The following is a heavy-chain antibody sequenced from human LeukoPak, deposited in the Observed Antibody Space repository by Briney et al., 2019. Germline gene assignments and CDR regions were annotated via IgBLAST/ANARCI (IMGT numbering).Heavy chain of an antibody. Sequence: ASVKVSCKASGYTFTSYGISWVRQTPGQGLEWMGWISAYNGNTNYAQKLQGRVTMTTDTSTSTAYMELRSLRSDDTAVYYCARPLRGYSGYVVDYWGQGTLVTVSS. J-gene: IGHJ4*02. CDR3: ARPLRGYSGYVVDY. CDR2: ISAYNGNT. V-gene: IGHV1-18*01. CDR1: GYTFTSYG. D-gene: IGHD5-12*01.